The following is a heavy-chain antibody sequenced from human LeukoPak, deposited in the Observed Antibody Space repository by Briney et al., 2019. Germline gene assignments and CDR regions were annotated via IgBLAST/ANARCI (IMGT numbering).Heavy chain of an antibody. J-gene: IGHJ6*02. CDR1: GGSISSYY. CDR3: ASGRYRSGGSCYSRDYYYYGMDV. D-gene: IGHD2-15*01. CDR2: IYTSGST. V-gene: IGHV4-4*07. Sequence: SETLSLTCTVSGGSISSYYWSWIRQPAGKGLEWIGRIYTSGSTNYNPSLKSRVTISVDTSKNQFSLKLSYVTAPDTAVYCCASGRYRSGGSCYSRDYYYYGMDVWGQGTTVTASS.